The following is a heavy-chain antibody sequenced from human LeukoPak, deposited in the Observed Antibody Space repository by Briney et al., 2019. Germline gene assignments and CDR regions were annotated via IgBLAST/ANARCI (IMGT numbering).Heavy chain of an antibody. CDR1: GGSFSGYY. D-gene: IGHD3-10*01. Sequence: SETLSLTCAVYGGSFSGYYWSWIRQPPGKGLEWIGEINHSGSTNYNPSLKSRVTISVDTSKNQFSLKLSSVTAADTAVYYCARGPRGEGYFDYWGQGTLVTVSS. J-gene: IGHJ4*02. CDR2: INHSGST. CDR3: ARGPRGEGYFDY. V-gene: IGHV4-34*01.